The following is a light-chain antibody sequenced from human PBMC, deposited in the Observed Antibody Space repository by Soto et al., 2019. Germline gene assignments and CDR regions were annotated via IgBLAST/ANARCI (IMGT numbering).Light chain of an antibody. J-gene: IGLJ2*01. Sequence: QSVLTQPPSVSAAPGQKVTISCAGSSSNNGNNYVSWYQQLPGTAPKLLIYDNDKRPSGIPDRFSGSKSGTSATLGITGLQTGDEAEYYCGTWDSSLSVGIFGGGTKLTVL. V-gene: IGLV1-51*01. CDR2: DND. CDR1: SSNNGNNY. CDR3: GTWDSSLSVGI.